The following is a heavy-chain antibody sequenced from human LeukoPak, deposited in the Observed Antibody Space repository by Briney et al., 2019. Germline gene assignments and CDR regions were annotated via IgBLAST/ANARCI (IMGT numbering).Heavy chain of an antibody. V-gene: IGHV4-59*01. J-gene: IGHJ5*02. D-gene: IGHD6-19*01. CDR1: GGSIRSYY. CDR2: IYYSGSP. CDR3: ARAPGVGGGPVAGTNWFGP. Sequence: PSETLSLTCTVSGGSIRSYYWSWIRQPPGKGLEWIGYIYYSGSPNYNPSLKSRLTISVDTSKNRFSLRLSSVTAADTAVYYCARAPGVGGGPVAGTNWFGPWGQGTLVTVSS.